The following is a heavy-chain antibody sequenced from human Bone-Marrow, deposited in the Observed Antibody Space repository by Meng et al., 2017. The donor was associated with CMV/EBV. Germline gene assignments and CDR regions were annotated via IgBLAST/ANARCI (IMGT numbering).Heavy chain of an antibody. J-gene: IGHJ4*02. CDR3: AKEGAGLTGNFDY. V-gene: IGHV3-74*01. CDR2: IDSDGSTT. D-gene: IGHD1-20*01. CDR1: GFTFSSSW. Sequence: GESLKISCAASGFTFSSSWMHWVRQAPGKGLVWVSRIDSDGSTTNYADSAKGRFTISRDNAKNTLYLQMNSLRAEDTAVYYCAKEGAGLTGNFDYWGQGALVTVSS.